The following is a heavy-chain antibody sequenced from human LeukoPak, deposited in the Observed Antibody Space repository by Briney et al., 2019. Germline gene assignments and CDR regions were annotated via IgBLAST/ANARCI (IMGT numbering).Heavy chain of an antibody. Sequence: ASVKVSCKASGYTFTGYYMHWVRQAPGQGLEWMGRINPNSGGTNYAQKFQGRVTMTRDTSISTAYMELSRLRSDDTAVYYCAREPCSSTSCSGHYYYYYMDVWGKGTTVTVSS. J-gene: IGHJ6*03. CDR2: INPNSGGT. V-gene: IGHV1-2*06. CDR1: GYTFTGYY. CDR3: AREPCSSTSCSGHYYYYYMDV. D-gene: IGHD2-2*01.